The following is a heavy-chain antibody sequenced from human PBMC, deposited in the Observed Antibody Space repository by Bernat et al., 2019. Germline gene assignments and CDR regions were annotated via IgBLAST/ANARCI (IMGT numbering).Heavy chain of an antibody. CDR1: GYTFSTYA. Sequence: QVQLVQSGAEVKKPGASVKVSCKTSGYTFSTYAITWVRQAPGQGLEWVGWISGYNGNTRYGEKLQGRDNMTTDTCTSTAYMELRSLRSDDTAVYYCVEAPTSSYCRSTNCPRGQNYYGVDVWGQGTTVTVSS. CDR2: ISGYNGNT. J-gene: IGHJ6*02. D-gene: IGHD2-2*01. V-gene: IGHV1-18*01. CDR3: VEAPTSSYCRSTNCPRGQNYYGVDV.